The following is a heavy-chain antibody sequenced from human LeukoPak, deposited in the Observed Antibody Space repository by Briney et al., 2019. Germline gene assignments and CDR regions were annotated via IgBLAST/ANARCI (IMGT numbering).Heavy chain of an antibody. J-gene: IGHJ4*02. CDR3: ARLVASNYDILTGYPGFDY. Sequence: ASVTVSCKASGYTFTSYGISWVRQAPAQGLEWMGWISAYNGNTNYAQKPQGRVTMTTDTSTSTAYMELRSLRSDDTAVYYCARLVASNYDILTGYPGFDYWGQGTLVTVSS. D-gene: IGHD3-9*01. CDR2: ISAYNGNT. CDR1: GYTFTSYG. V-gene: IGHV1-18*01.